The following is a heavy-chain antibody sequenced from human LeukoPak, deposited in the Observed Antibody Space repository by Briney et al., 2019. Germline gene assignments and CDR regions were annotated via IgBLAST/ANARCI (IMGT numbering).Heavy chain of an antibody. D-gene: IGHD2-21*02. Sequence: SGTLSLTCAVSGDSISSSNWWNWVRQPPGKGLEWIGEIYHSESTHYNLSLKSRVTISVDKSKNQFSLRLSSVTAADTAVYYCARSGTARDFDYWGQGTLVTVSS. CDR3: ARSGTARDFDY. J-gene: IGHJ4*02. CDR1: GDSISSSNW. CDR2: IYHSEST. V-gene: IGHV4-4*02.